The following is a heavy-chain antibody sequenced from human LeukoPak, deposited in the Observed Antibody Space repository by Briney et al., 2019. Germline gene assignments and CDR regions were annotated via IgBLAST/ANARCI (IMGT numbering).Heavy chain of an antibody. CDR3: ASAGYSSSWYQSAD. CDR1: GFTFSSYA. CDR2: ISGSGGST. J-gene: IGHJ4*02. V-gene: IGHV3-23*01. D-gene: IGHD6-13*01. Sequence: GGSLRLSCAASGFTFSSYAMSWVRQAPGKGLEWASAISGSGGSTYYADSVKGRFTISRDNSKNTLYLQMNSLRAEDTAVYYCASAGYSSSWYQSADWGQGTLVTVSS.